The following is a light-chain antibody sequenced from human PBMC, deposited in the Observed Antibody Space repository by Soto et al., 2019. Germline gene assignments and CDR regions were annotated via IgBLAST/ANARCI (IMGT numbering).Light chain of an antibody. Sequence: QAVLTQSPSASASLGASVNLTCSLSSGHSYYAIAWHQQQPEKGPRYLMKLNSDGSHNKGDGIPDRFSGSSSGAERYLTISSLQSEDEADYYCQTWGTGIQVFGGGTKL. V-gene: IGLV4-69*01. CDR1: SGHSYYA. CDR2: LNSDGSH. CDR3: QTWGTGIQV. J-gene: IGLJ2*01.